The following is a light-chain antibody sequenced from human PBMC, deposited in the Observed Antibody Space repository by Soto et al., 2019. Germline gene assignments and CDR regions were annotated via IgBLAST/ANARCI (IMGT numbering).Light chain of an antibody. V-gene: IGKV1-5*01. CDR1: QSISSW. CDR3: QQYNSYPET. Sequence: DIRMTQSPSTLSASVGDRVTITCRASQSISSWLAWYQHKPGKAPEFLIYDASTLESGVPSRFSGSGSGTEFTLTISSLQPDDFATYYCQQYNSYPETFGQGTKVDIK. J-gene: IGKJ1*01. CDR2: DAS.